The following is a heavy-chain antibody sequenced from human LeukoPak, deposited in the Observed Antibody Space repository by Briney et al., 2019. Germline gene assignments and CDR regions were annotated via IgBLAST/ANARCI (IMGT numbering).Heavy chain of an antibody. J-gene: IGHJ5*02. CDR3: ARLDYTATSSWFDP. Sequence: PGGSLRLSCAASGFTFSSYSMNWVRPAPGKGLEWVSSISSSSSYIYYADSVKGRFTISRDNAKNSLYLQMNSLRAEDTAVYYCARLDYTATSSWFDPWGQGTLVTVSS. V-gene: IGHV3-21*01. CDR2: ISSSSSYI. CDR1: GFTFSSYS. D-gene: IGHD4-11*01.